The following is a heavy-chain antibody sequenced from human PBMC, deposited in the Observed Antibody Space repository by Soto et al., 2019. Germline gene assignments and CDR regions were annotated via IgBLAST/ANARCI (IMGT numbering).Heavy chain of an antibody. Sequence: KTSETLSLTCTVSGGSISSGGYYWSWIRQHPGKGLEWIGYIYYSGSTYYNPSLKSRVTISVDTSKNQFSLKLSSVTAADTAVYYCARRVGWGARTWGEYYLDYWGQGXLVTVSS. CDR3: ARRVGWGARTWGEYYLDY. CDR2: IYYSGST. D-gene: IGHD1-26*01. CDR1: GGSISSGGYY. J-gene: IGHJ4*02. V-gene: IGHV4-31*03.